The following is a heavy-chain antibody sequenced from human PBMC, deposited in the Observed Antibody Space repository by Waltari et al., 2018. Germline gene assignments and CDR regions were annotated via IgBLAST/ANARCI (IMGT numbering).Heavy chain of an antibody. D-gene: IGHD3-3*01. CDR2: ISWDGGST. Sequence: EVQLVESGGVVVQPGGSLRLSCAASGFTFDDYAMHWVRHAPGKGLEWVSLISWDGGSTYYADSVKGRFTISRDNSKNSLYLQMNSLRAEDTALYYCAKAKDYDFWSGPDYWGQGTLVTVSS. V-gene: IGHV3-43D*04. CDR3: AKAKDYDFWSGPDY. CDR1: GFTFDDYA. J-gene: IGHJ4*02.